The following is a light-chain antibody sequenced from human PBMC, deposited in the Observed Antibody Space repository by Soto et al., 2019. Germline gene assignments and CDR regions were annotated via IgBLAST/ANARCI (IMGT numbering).Light chain of an antibody. Sequence: QSVLTQPPSVSAAPGQKVIISCSGSSSNIGSNYVSWYQQLPGTAPKLLIYDKNERPSGIPDRFSASKSGTSATLGITGLQTGDEADYYCGAWDHSLNVGVFGGGTKLTGL. V-gene: IGLV1-51*01. J-gene: IGLJ3*02. CDR3: GAWDHSLNVGV. CDR1: SSNIGSNY. CDR2: DKN.